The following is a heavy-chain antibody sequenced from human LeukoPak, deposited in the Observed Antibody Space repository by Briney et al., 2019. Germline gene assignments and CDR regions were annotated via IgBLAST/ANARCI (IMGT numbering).Heavy chain of an antibody. D-gene: IGHD2-2*01. J-gene: IGHJ4*02. CDR2: IYHSGST. V-gene: IGHV4-38-2*01. Sequence: PSETLSLTCAVSGYSISSGCYWGWIRQPPGKGLEWIGSIYHSGSTYYNPSLKSRVTISVDTSKNQFSLKLSSVTAADTAVYYCARVPRQGQLPEIHFDYWGQGTLVTVSS. CDR3: ARVPRQGQLPEIHFDY. CDR1: GYSISSGCY.